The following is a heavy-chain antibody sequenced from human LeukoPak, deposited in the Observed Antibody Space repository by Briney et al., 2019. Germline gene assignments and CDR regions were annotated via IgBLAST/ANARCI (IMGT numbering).Heavy chain of an antibody. CDR3: ATGGYYDSSGYVDY. D-gene: IGHD3-22*01. CDR1: GYTFIGFY. J-gene: IGHJ4*02. CDR2: FDPEDGET. Sequence: ASVKVSCKASGYTFIGFYMHWVRQAPGKGLEWMGGFDPEDGETIYAQKFQGRVTMTEDTSTDTAYMELSSLRSEDTAVYYCATGGYYDSSGYVDYWGQGTLVTVSS. V-gene: IGHV1-24*01.